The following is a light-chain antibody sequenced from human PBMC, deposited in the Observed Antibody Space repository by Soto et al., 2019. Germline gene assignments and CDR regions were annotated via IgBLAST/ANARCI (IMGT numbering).Light chain of an antibody. CDR1: ISDVGGYNF. V-gene: IGLV2-11*01. CDR3: CSYAGSYTIWV. CDR2: DVS. Sequence: QSVLTQPRSLSGSPGQSVTISCTGTISDVGGYNFVSWYQQYPGKAPKLIIYDVSKRPSGVPDRFSGSKSGNTASLTISGLQAEDEADYYCCSYAGSYTIWVYGGGTQLTVL. J-gene: IGLJ3*02.